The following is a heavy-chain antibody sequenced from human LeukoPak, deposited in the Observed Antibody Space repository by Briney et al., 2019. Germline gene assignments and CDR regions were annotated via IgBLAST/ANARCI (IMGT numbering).Heavy chain of an antibody. J-gene: IGHJ4*02. Sequence: GGSLRLSCAASGFTFDDYGMSWVRQAPGKGLEWVSGINWNGGSTSYADSVKGRFTISRDNAKNSLYLQMNSLRAEDTALYYCARTYYYDSSGYSGRGQDTGYYFDYWGQGTLVTVSS. CDR3: ARTYYYDSSGYSGRGQDTGYYFDY. D-gene: IGHD3-22*01. CDR2: INWNGGST. CDR1: GFTFDDYG. V-gene: IGHV3-20*04.